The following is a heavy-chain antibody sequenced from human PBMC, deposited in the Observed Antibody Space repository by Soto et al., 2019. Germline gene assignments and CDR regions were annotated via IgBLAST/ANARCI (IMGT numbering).Heavy chain of an antibody. V-gene: IGHV3-23*01. CDR3: AKRAYGSDFDY. D-gene: IGHD3-10*01. CDR2: ISGSGDST. Sequence: EVQLLESGGGLVQPGGSLRLSCAASGFTFSSYAMNWVRQAPGKGLEWVSVISGSGDSTYYADSVKGRFTISRDNSKNKLYLQMNRLRAEDTAVYYCAKRAYGSDFDYWGQGTLVTVSS. CDR1: GFTFSSYA. J-gene: IGHJ4*02.